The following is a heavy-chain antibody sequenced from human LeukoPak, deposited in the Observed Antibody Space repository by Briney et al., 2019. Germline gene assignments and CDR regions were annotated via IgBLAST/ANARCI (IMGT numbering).Heavy chain of an antibody. CDR3: AKDGGYCSDGSCYSGVLVHY. CDR1: GFTFSSYG. J-gene: IGHJ4*02. D-gene: IGHD2-15*01. Sequence: PGGSLRLSCAASGFTFSSYGMHWVRQAPGKGLEWVAVIWYDGSNKYYADSVKGRFTISRDNSKNTLYLQMNSLRAEDTAVYYCAKDGGYCSDGSCYSGVLVHYWRQGTLVTVSS. CDR2: IWYDGSNK. V-gene: IGHV3-33*06.